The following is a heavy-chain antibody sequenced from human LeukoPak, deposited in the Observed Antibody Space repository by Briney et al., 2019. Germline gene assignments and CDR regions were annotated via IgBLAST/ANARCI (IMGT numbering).Heavy chain of an antibody. CDR1: GCSIRSGGYY. V-gene: IGHV4-31*03. Sequence: PSETVSLTCTVFGCSIRSGGYYWSWIPQHPGKGLEWLGYIDYSGSTYYNPSLKSRVTISVDTSKNQFSLKLSSVTAADTAVYYCARTGRAGSSWYRGIDYFDYWGQGTLVTVSS. CDR2: IDYSGST. D-gene: IGHD6-13*01. J-gene: IGHJ4*02. CDR3: ARTGRAGSSWYRGIDYFDY.